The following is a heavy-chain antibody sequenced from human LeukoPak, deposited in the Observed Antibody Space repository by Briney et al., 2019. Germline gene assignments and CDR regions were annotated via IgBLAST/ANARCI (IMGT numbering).Heavy chain of an antibody. CDR1: GGFIATRNYY. CDR3: ASQSRNYYQSGEFRTWIDY. D-gene: IGHD3-22*01. Sequence: SETLSLTCSVSGGFIATRNYYWGWIRQPPGKGLEWIGSIYYSGTTNYNPSLKTRVIISVDTSKNQFSLKLTSVTAADTAVYYCASQSRNYYQSGEFRTWIDYWGQGTLVTASS. CDR2: IYYSGTT. V-gene: IGHV4-39*01. J-gene: IGHJ4*02.